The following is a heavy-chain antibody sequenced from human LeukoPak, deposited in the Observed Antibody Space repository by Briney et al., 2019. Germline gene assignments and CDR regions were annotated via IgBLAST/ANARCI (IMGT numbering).Heavy chain of an antibody. Sequence: SETLSLTCTVSGGSISSYYWSWIRQPPGKGLEWMGYIYYSGSTNYKPPLKSPVTISVDTSKSQFSLKLSSVTAADTAAYYCARNNDSSGYYPAAFDIWGQGTMVTVSS. CDR2: IYYSGST. D-gene: IGHD3-22*01. CDR3: ARNNDSSGYYPAAFDI. J-gene: IGHJ3*02. CDR1: GGSISSYY. V-gene: IGHV4-59*01.